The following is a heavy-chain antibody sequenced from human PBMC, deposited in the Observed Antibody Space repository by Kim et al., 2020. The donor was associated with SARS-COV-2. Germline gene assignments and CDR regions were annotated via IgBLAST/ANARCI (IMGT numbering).Heavy chain of an antibody. V-gene: IGHV1-46*01. CDR1: GYTFTNYY. CDR3: SRLLPTTLYFDF. Sequence: ASVKVSCKASGYTFTNYYIHWVRQAPGQGLEWMGRNHRSGGTTSNARKFQGRITVTTDTSTGTVYMELSSLGSADTAAYYCSRLLPTTLYFDFWGQGTLV. CDR2: NHRSGGTT. D-gene: IGHD3-22*01. J-gene: IGHJ4*02.